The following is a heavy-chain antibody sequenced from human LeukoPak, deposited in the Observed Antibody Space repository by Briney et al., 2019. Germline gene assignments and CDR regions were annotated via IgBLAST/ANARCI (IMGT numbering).Heavy chain of an antibody. CDR3: ARDLIMITQVSDY. V-gene: IGHV3-48*04. D-gene: IGHD3-16*01. J-gene: IGHJ4*02. Sequence: PGGSLRLSCAASGFTFSSYSMSWVRQAPGKGLEWVSYISSSGSTIYYADSVKGRFTISRDNAKNSLYLQMNSLRAEDTAVYYCARDLIMITQVSDYWGQGTLVTVSS. CDR1: GFTFSSYS. CDR2: ISSSGSTI.